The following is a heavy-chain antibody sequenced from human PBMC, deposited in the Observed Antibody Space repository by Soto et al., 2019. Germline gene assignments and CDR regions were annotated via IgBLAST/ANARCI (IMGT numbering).Heavy chain of an antibody. CDR2: ISPSGSYM. V-gene: IGHV3-21*01. CDR1: GFIFNTYS. CDR3: ARFGLVKFEC. Sequence: GGSLRLSCAASGFIFNTYSMYWVRQAPGKGLEWVASISPSGSYMYYGDSLKGRFTVSRDNAKNSLYLQMDSLRADDTAIYYCARFGLVKFECWGQGTMVTVSS. D-gene: IGHD3-3*01. J-gene: IGHJ4*02.